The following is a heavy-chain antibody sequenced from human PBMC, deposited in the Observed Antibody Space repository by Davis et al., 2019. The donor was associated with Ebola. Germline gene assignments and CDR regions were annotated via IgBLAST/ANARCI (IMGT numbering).Heavy chain of an antibody. V-gene: IGHV4-59*08. CDR3: ARQLITAAGGWF. Sequence: SETLSLTCTVSGGSISDYYWSWIRQPPGKGLEWIGYIYYSGSTNYNPSLKSRVTISVDTTNNQFSLTLSSMTAADTAVYYCARQLITAAGGWFWGQGTLVTVSS. J-gene: IGHJ4*02. CDR1: GGSISDYY. CDR2: IYYSGST. D-gene: IGHD6-13*01.